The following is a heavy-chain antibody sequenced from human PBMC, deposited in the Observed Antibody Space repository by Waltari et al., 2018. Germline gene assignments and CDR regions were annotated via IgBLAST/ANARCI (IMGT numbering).Heavy chain of an antibody. CDR2: SYYSGST. CDR3: ARYYYGSGSPLDV. V-gene: IGHV4-59*01. J-gene: IGHJ6*02. Sequence: QVQLQESGPGLVKPSETLSLTCTVSGGSISSYYWSWIRQPPGKGLRWIGFSYYSGSTHPNPSLKPRVTISVDTSKNQFSLKPSSVTAADTAVYYCARYYYGSGSPLDVWGQGTTVTVSS. D-gene: IGHD3-10*01. CDR1: GGSISSYY.